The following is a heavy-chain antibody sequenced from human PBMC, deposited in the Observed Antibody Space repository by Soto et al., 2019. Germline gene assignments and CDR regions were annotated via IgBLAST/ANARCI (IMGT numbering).Heavy chain of an antibody. CDR1: GGSISSGDYY. V-gene: IGHV4-30-4*01. CDR3: ARDQASRVDP. J-gene: IGHJ5*02. CDR2: IHYSGST. Sequence: LCGGSISSGDYYWSWIRQPPGKGLEWIGYIHYSGSTYYNPSLKSRVTISVDTSKNQFSLKLSSVTAADTAVYYCARDQASRVDPWGQGTLVTVSS.